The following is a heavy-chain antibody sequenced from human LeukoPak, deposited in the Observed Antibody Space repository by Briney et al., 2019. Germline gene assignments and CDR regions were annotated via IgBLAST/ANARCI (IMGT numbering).Heavy chain of an antibody. D-gene: IGHD2-15*01. V-gene: IGHV4-59*01. CDR3: ARSRAYCSGGSCYNWFDP. J-gene: IGHJ5*02. CDR1: GGSISSYY. CDR2: IYYSGST. Sequence: PSETLSLTCTVSGGSISSYYWSWIRQPPGKGLEWIGYIYYSGSTNYNPSLKSRVTISVDTSKNQFSLKLSSVTAADTAVYYCARSRAYCSGGSCYNWFDPWAREPWSPSPQ.